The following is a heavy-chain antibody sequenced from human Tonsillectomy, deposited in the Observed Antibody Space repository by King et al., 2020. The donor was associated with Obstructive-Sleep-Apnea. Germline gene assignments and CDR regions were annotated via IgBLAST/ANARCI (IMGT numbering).Heavy chain of an antibody. Sequence: QLVQSGGGLVQPGRSLRLSCTASGFTFGDYAMSWFRQAPGKGLEWVGFIRSKAYGGTTEYAASVKGRFTISRDDSKSIAYLQMNSLKTEDTAVYYCTRHDYGDYWVDAFDIWGHGTMVTVSS. D-gene: IGHD4-17*01. CDR3: TRHDYGDYWVDAFDI. CDR2: IRSKAYGGTT. V-gene: IGHV3-49*03. CDR1: GFTFGDYA. J-gene: IGHJ3*02.